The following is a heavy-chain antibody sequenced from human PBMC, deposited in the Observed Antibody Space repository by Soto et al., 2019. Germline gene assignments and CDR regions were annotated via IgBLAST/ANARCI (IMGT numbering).Heavy chain of an antibody. CDR3: ARERFEVSRGRRQWQYYFDY. J-gene: IGHJ4*02. V-gene: IGHV1-69*06. CDR2: IIPIFGTA. CDR1: GGTFSSYA. Sequence: GASVKVSCKASGGTFSSYAVNWVRQAPGQGLEWMGGIIPIFGTANYARKFQGRVTITADKSTSTAYMELSSLRSEDTAVYYCARERFEVSRGRRQWQYYFDYWGQGTLVTVSS. D-gene: IGHD6-19*01.